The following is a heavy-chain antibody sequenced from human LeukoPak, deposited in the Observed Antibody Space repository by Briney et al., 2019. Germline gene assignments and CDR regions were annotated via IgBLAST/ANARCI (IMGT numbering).Heavy chain of an antibody. D-gene: IGHD2-15*01. Sequence: SETLSLTCTVSGGSISSSSYYWGWIRQPPGKGLEWIGSIYYSGSTYYNPSLKSRVTISVDTSKNQYSLKLSSVTAADTAVYYCARGSGPKGYYYYMDVWSKGTTVTISS. J-gene: IGHJ6*03. CDR2: IYYSGST. V-gene: IGHV4-39*07. CDR1: GGSISSSSYY. CDR3: ARGSGPKGYYYYMDV.